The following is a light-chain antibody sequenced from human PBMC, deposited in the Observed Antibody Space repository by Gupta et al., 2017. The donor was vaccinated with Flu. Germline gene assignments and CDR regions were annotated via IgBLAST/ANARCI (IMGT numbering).Light chain of an antibody. J-gene: IGLJ3*02. V-gene: IGLV3-21*02. CDR2: DDS. Sequence: SYVLTQPPSVSVAPGQTARITCGGNNIGSKSVHWYQQKPGQAPVLVVYDDSDRPSGSPERFSGYNSGNTATLNISRVEAGDEADDYCQVWDSSSDHCVFGGGTQMTVL. CDR1: NIGSKS. CDR3: QVWDSSSDHCV.